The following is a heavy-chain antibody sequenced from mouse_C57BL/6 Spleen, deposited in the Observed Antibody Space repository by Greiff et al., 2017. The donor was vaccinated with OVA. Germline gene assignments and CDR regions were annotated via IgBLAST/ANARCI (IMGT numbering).Heavy chain of an antibody. Sequence: EVKLVESGGGLVKPGGSLKLSCAASGFTFSDYGMHWVRQAPEKGLEWVAYISSGSSTIYYADTVKGRFTISRDNAKNTLFLQMTSLRSEDTAMYYCARYDWAAMDYWGQGTSVTVSS. D-gene: IGHD2-4*01. V-gene: IGHV5-17*01. CDR1: GFTFSDYG. CDR2: ISSGSSTI. CDR3: ARYDWAAMDY. J-gene: IGHJ4*01.